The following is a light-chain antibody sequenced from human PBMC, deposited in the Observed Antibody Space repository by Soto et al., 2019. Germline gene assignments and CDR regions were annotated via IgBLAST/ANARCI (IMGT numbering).Light chain of an antibody. CDR3: ASWDDNLSGFYV. CDR2: RNN. Sequence: QSVLTQPPSASGTPGQRVTISCSGSSSNIGSHYVYWYQQLPGTAPQLLIHRNNERPSGVPDRFSGSKSGTSASLAISGLRSEDEADYYCASWDDNLSGFYVFGTVTKLTVL. CDR1: SSNIGSHY. V-gene: IGLV1-47*01. J-gene: IGLJ1*01.